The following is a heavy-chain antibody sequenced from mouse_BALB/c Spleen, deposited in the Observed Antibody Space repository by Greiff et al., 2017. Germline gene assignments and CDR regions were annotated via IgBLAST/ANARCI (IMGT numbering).Heavy chain of an antibody. CDR2: IYPGDGDT. D-gene: IGHD2-2*01. Sequence: QVQLQQSGPELVKPGASVKISCKASGYAFSSSWMNWVKQRPGQGLEWIGRIYPGDGDTNYNGKFKGKATLTADKSSSTAYMQLSSLTSVDSAVYFCARGGYDFDYWGQGTTLTVSS. CDR1: GYAFSSSW. J-gene: IGHJ2*01. V-gene: IGHV1-82*01. CDR3: ARGGYDFDY.